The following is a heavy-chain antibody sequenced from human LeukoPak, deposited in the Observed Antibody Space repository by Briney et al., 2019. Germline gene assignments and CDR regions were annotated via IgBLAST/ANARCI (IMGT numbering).Heavy chain of an antibody. J-gene: IGHJ4*02. V-gene: IGHV3-23*01. CDR2: VSPPGGGT. D-gene: IGHD7-27*01. CDR1: GFTFSNHG. CDR3: ARDLAWGAFDY. Sequence: GGTLRLSCAASGFTFSNHGMNWVRQAPGKGLEWLSGVSPPGGGTCYADSVKGRFTISRDDSKNTLSLQMNSLRVEDTAAYYCARDLAWGAFDYWGQGTLVTVSS.